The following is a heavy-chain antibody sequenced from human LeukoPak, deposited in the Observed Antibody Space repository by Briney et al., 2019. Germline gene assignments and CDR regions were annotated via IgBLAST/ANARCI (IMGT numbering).Heavy chain of an antibody. V-gene: IGHV3-30-3*01. J-gene: IGHJ4*02. CDR3: ARLRLQLLWFGEAEDYFDY. Sequence: GGSLRLSCAASGFTFSSYAMHWVRQAPGKGLEWVAVISYDGSNKYYADSVKGRFTISRDNSKNTLYLQMNSLRAEDTAVYYCARLRLQLLWFGEAEDYFDYWGQGTLVTVSS. CDR2: ISYDGSNK. D-gene: IGHD3-10*01. CDR1: GFTFSSYA.